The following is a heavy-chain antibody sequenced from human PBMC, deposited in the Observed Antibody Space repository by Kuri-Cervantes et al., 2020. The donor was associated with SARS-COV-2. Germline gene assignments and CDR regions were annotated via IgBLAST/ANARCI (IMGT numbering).Heavy chain of an antibody. CDR1: GGSFSGYY. V-gene: IGHV4-34*01. CDR2: INHSGST. Sequence: SETLSLTCSVYGGSFSGYYWSWIRQPPGKGLEWKGEINHSGSTNYNPSLKSGVTISVDTSKNQFSLKLSSVTAADTAVFYCARRGSDVVVPAAGNWFDPWGQGTLVTVSS. D-gene: IGHD2-2*01. J-gene: IGHJ5*02. CDR3: ARRGSDVVVPAAGNWFDP.